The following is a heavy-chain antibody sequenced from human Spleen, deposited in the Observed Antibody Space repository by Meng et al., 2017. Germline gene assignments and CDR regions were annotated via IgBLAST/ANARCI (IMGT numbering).Heavy chain of an antibody. Sequence: VQLQKWGAGLLKPSETPACTFVVSVGSFGDYYWSWIRQPPGKGLEWIGEINHSGSTNYNPSLESRATISVDTSQNNLSLKLSSVTAADSAVYYCARGPTTMAHDFDYWGQGTLVTVSS. D-gene: IGHD4-11*01. CDR3: ARGPTTMAHDFDY. J-gene: IGHJ4*02. CDR2: INHSGST. V-gene: IGHV4-34*01. CDR1: VGSFGDYY.